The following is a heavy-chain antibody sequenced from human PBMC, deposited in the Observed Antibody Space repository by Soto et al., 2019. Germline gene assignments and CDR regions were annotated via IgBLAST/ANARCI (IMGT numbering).Heavy chain of an antibody. Sequence: SETLSLTCTVSGGSISSRDSYWGWIRQPPGKGLEWIGSFHYSGSTYYNPSLKSRVTISVDTSKNQLSLRVTSVTAADTAVYYCARGFGRSHFDYWGQGTLVTVSS. CDR3: ARGFGRSHFDY. V-gene: IGHV4-39*01. CDR1: GGSISSRDSY. J-gene: IGHJ4*02. CDR2: FHYSGST. D-gene: IGHD3-16*01.